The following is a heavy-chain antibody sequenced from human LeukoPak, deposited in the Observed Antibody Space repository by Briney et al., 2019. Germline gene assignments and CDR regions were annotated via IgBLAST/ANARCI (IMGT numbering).Heavy chain of an antibody. CDR3: ARDLHYDFWSGSDAFDI. CDR2: ISAYNGNT. Sequence: ASVKVFCKASGYTFTSYGIIWVRQAPGQGLEWMGWISAYNGNTNYAQKLQGRVTMTTDTSTSTAYMELRSLRSDDTPVYYCARDLHYDFWSGSDAFDIWGQGTMVTVSS. CDR1: GYTFTSYG. D-gene: IGHD3-3*01. V-gene: IGHV1-18*01. J-gene: IGHJ3*02.